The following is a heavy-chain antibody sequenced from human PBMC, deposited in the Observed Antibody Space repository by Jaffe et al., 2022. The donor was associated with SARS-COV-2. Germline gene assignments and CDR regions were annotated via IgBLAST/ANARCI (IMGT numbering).Heavy chain of an antibody. Sequence: QVQLVESGGGVVQPGRSLRLSCAASGFTFSSYAMHWVRQAPGKGLEWVAVISYDGSNKYYADSVKGRFTISRDNSKNTLYLQMNSLRAEDTAVYYCARDAVVVAAFNFGWYFDLWGRGTLVTVSS. V-gene: IGHV3-30-3*01. D-gene: IGHD2-15*01. CDR1: GFTFSSYA. J-gene: IGHJ2*01. CDR2: ISYDGSNK. CDR3: ARDAVVVAAFNFGWYFDL.